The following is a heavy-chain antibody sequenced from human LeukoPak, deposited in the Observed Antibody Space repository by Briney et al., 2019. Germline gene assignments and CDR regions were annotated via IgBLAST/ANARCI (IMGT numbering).Heavy chain of an antibody. Sequence: SETLSLTCTVSGGSISSYYWCWLRQPPGKGLEWIGYIYYSGSTNYNTSLKSRVTISVDTSKNQFSLKLSSVAAADTAVYYCARDKKGGYKGDAFDIWGQGTMVTVSS. CDR2: IYYSGST. V-gene: IGHV4-59*01. D-gene: IGHD5-24*01. CDR1: GGSISSYY. CDR3: ARDKKGGYKGDAFDI. J-gene: IGHJ3*02.